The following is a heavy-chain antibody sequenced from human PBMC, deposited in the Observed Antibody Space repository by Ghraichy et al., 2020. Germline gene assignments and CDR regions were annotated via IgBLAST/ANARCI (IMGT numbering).Heavy chain of an antibody. Sequence: SETLSLTCTVSGGSISSSSYYWGWIRQPPGKGLEWIGSIYYSGSTYYNPSLKSRVTISVDTFKNQFSLKLSSVTAADTAVYYCARLSPLWFGEYPNWFDPWGQGTLVTVSS. D-gene: IGHD3-10*01. CDR1: GGSISSSSYY. V-gene: IGHV4-39*01. CDR2: IYYSGST. J-gene: IGHJ5*02. CDR3: ARLSPLWFGEYPNWFDP.